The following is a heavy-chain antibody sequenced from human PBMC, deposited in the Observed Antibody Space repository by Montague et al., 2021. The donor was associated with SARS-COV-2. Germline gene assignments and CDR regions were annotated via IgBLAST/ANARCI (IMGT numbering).Heavy chain of an antibody. Sequence: PALVKPTQTLTLTCTFSGFSLSTSGVGVGWIRQPPGKALEWLALIYWDDDKPYSPSLKSRLTITKDTSKSQVVLTMTNMDPVDTATYYCVHSYGDYLFDYWGQGTLVTVSS. CDR2: IYWDDDK. D-gene: IGHD4-17*01. CDR3: VHSYGDYLFDY. V-gene: IGHV2-5*02. CDR1: GFSLSTSGVG. J-gene: IGHJ4*02.